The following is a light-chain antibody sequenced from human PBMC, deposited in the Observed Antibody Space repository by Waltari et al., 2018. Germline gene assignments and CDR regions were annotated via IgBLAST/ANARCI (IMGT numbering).Light chain of an antibody. CDR3: MRALQTPRT. Sequence: EIVLTQSPLSLPVTPGEPASISCRSSQSLLHSNGYNYLDWYLQKPGQSPQLLIYLVSTRVSGVPDRFSGSGSGTDFTLKINRVEAEDVGVYYCMRALQTPRTFGQGTKLEIK. V-gene: IGKV2-28*01. J-gene: IGKJ2*01. CDR1: QSLLHSNGYNY. CDR2: LVS.